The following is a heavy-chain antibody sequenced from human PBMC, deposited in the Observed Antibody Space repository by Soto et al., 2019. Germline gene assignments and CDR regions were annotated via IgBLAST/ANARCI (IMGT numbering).Heavy chain of an antibody. CDR1: GFTFSDYY. V-gene: IGHV3-11*01. Sequence: QVQLVESGGGLVKPGGSLRLSCAASGFTFSDYYMSWIRQAPGKGLEWVSYISSSGDITYYADSVKGRVTISRDNAKNSLYLQMHNLRAEDTAVYYCARDLGYYDSSGYFDYWGQXTLIX. D-gene: IGHD3-22*01. CDR3: ARDLGYYDSSGYFDY. CDR2: ISSSGDIT. J-gene: IGHJ4*02.